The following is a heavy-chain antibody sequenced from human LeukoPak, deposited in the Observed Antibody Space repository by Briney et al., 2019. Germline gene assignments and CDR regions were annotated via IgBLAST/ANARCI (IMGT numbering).Heavy chain of an antibody. Sequence: QAGGSLRLSCGASGFTFTSYAMRWLRQAPGEGLEWVSAISATGDRTYYADSVEGRFTVSRDNSKNTLYLQMNRLRAEDTAVYYCAKGSYCVTWGQGTMVTVSS. D-gene: IGHD1-26*01. CDR3: AKGSYCVT. V-gene: IGHV3-23*01. CDR2: ISATGDRT. CDR1: GFTFTSYA. J-gene: IGHJ3*01.